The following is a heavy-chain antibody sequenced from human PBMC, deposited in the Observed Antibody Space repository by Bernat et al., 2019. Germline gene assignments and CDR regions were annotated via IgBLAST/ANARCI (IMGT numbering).Heavy chain of an antibody. D-gene: IGHD3-3*01. V-gene: IGHV4-59*01. CDR1: GGSISSYY. CDR2: IYYSGST. J-gene: IGHJ4*02. CDR3: ARGTTIFGVVWDY. Sequence: QVQLQESGPGLVKPSETLSLTCTVSGGSISSYYWSWIRQPPGKGLEWIGYIYYSGSTNYNPSLKSRVTISVDTSKNQFSLKLSSVTAADTAVYYCARGTTIFGVVWDYWGQGTLVTVSS.